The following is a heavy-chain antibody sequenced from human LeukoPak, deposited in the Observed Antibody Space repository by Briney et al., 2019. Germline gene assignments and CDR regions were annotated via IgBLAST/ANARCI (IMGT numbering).Heavy chain of an antibody. J-gene: IGHJ4*02. V-gene: IGHV3-21*01. Sequence: GGSLRLYCAASGFTFSRYSMNWVRQAPGKGLEWVSSISSSSSYIYYADSVKGRFTISRDNAKNSLYLQMNSLRAEDTAVYYCARGETAMVARYYFDYWGQGTLVTVSS. CDR2: ISSSSSYI. CDR3: ARGETAMVARYYFDY. CDR1: GFTFSRYS. D-gene: IGHD5-18*01.